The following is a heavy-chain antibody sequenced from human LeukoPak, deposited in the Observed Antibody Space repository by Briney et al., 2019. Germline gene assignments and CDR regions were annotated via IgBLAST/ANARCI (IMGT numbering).Heavy chain of an antibody. V-gene: IGHV3-13*01. D-gene: IGHD3-22*01. Sequence: GGSLRLSCAASGFTFSSYDMHWVRQATGKSLEWVSAIGTAGDTYYPGSVKGRFTISRENAKNSLYLQMNSLRAEDTAVYYCARADSSGYYYYFDYWGQGTLVTVSS. CDR3: ARADSSGYYYYFDY. J-gene: IGHJ4*02. CDR2: IGTAGDT. CDR1: GFTFSSYD.